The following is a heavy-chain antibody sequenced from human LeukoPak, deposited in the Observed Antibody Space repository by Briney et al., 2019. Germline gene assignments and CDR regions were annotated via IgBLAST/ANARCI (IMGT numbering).Heavy chain of an antibody. Sequence: VASVKVSCKASGGTFSSYAISWVRQAPGQGLEWMGGIIPIFGTANYAQKFQGRVTITTDESTSTAYMELSSLRSEDTAVYYCAREDSSSTPAGFDPWAREPWSPSPQ. CDR1: GGTFSSYA. D-gene: IGHD6-13*01. CDR3: AREDSSSTPAGFDP. J-gene: IGHJ5*02. V-gene: IGHV1-69*05. CDR2: IIPIFGTA.